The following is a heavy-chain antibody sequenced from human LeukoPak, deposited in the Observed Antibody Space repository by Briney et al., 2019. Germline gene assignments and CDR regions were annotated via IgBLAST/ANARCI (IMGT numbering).Heavy chain of an antibody. D-gene: IGHD3-16*02. CDR1: SYTFTNYA. V-gene: IGHV1-18*01. J-gene: IGHJ4*02. CDR2: ISAYNGNT. CDR3: ARNGRSLGELSSNFYFDY. Sequence: AASVKVSCKASSYTFTNYAFTWVRQAPGQGLEWMGWISAYNGNTNYAQKLQGRVTMTTDTSTSTAYMELRSLRSDDTAVYYCARNGRSLGELSSNFYFDYWGQGTLVTVSS.